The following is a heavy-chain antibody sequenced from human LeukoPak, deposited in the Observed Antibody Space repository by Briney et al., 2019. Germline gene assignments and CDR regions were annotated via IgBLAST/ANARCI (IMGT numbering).Heavy chain of an antibody. J-gene: IGHJ4*02. CDR2: INPSGGST. CDR3: ARDLDLGTVTLSFDY. V-gene: IGHV1-46*01. Sequence: GASVKVSCKASGYPFTSYYMHWVRPAPGQGLEWMGIINPSGGSTSYAQKFQGRVTMTRDTSTSTVYMELSSLRSEDTAVYYCARDLDLGTVTLSFDYGGQGTLVTVSS. D-gene: IGHD4-17*01. CDR1: GYPFTSYY.